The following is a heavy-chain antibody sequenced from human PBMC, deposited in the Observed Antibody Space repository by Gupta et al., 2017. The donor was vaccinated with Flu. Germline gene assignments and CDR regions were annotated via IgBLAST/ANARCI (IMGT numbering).Heavy chain of an antibody. D-gene: IGHD3-3*01. CDR1: GGSISSYY. CDR3: ARATYYDFWSGYRSSYWYFDL. CDR2: IYYSGST. Sequence: QVQLQESGPGLVKPSETLSLTCTVSGGSISSYYWSWIRQPPGKGLEWIGYIYYSGSTNYNPSLKSRVTISVDTPKNQFSLKLSSVTAADTAVYYCARATYYDFWSGYRSSYWYFDLWGRGTLVTVSS. V-gene: IGHV4-59*01. J-gene: IGHJ2*01.